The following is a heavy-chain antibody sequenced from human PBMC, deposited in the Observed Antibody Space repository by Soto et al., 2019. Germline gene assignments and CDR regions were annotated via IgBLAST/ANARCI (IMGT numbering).Heavy chain of an antibody. Sequence: QVQLQESGPGLVKPSGTLSLTCAVSGGSIRSNNWWSWVRQPPGKGLEWIGEIFHSGSTNYNPSLKAGVTISVDKSKNQFSLKLSSVTAADTAVYYCARVFSGSYSDYGGQGTLVTVSS. CDR1: GGSIRSNNW. D-gene: IGHD1-26*01. V-gene: IGHV4-4*02. CDR3: ARVFSGSYSDY. J-gene: IGHJ4*02. CDR2: IFHSGST.